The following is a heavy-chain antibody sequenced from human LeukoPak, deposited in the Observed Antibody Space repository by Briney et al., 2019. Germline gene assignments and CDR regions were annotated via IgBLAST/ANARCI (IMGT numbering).Heavy chain of an antibody. Sequence: GGSLRLSCAASGFTFSSYSMNWVRQAPGKGLEWVSSISSSSSYIYYADSVKGRFTISRDNAKNSLYLQMSSLRAEDTAVYYCARGNGGNRNYYYGMDVWGQGTTVTVSS. CDR3: ARGNGGNRNYYYGMDV. J-gene: IGHJ6*02. CDR1: GFTFSSYS. V-gene: IGHV3-21*01. CDR2: ISSSSSYI. D-gene: IGHD4-23*01.